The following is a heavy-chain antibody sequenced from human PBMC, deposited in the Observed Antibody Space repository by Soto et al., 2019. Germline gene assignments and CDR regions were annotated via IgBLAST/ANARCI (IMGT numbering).Heavy chain of an antibody. D-gene: IGHD3-10*01. Sequence: SETLSLTCTVSGGSISSGGYYWSWIRQHPGKGLEWIGYIYYSGSTYYNPSLKSRVTISVDTSKNHFSLKLSSVTAADTAVYYCAGQPTAGSYYDLGSYYYYYAMDVWGQGTTVTVSS. CDR2: IYYSGST. V-gene: IGHV4-31*03. CDR1: GGSISSGGYY. J-gene: IGHJ6*02. CDR3: AGQPTAGSYYDLGSYYYYYAMDV.